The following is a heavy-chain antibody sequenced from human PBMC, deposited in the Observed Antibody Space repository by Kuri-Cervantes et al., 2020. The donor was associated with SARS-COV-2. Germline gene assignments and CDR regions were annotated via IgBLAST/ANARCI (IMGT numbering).Heavy chain of an antibody. Sequence: SETLSLTCAVSGGSISSGGYSWSRIRQPPGKGLEWIGYIYYSGSTNYNPSLKSRVTISVDTSKNQFSLKLSSVTAADTAVYYCARGGFIVVVPAVPFDYWGQGTLVTVSS. V-gene: IGHV4-61*08. CDR1: GGSISSGGYS. D-gene: IGHD2-2*01. CDR3: ARGGFIVVVPAVPFDY. CDR2: IYYSGST. J-gene: IGHJ4*02.